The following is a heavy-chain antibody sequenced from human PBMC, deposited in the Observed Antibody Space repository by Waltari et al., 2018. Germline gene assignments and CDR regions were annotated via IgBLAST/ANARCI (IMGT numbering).Heavy chain of an antibody. CDR1: GGSLSSYY. D-gene: IGHD3-9*01. CDR3: ARVFWASASSGVSFLDP. CDR2: SYISGRT. V-gene: IGHV4-4*07. Sequence: QVQLQESGPGLVKPSETLSLTCTVSGGSLSSYYWSCIRQPAGKGLEWIGRSYISGRTRYNPSLTRRVTMSLDTSNNLFSLTLRSVTAADTAVYYCARVFWASASSGVSFLDPWGQGTLVTVSS. J-gene: IGHJ5*02.